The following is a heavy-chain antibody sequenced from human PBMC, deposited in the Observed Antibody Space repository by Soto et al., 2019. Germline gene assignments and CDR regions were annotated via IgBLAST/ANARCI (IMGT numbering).Heavy chain of an antibody. CDR2: ISSSSSTI. V-gene: IGHV3-48*01. CDR1: GFTFSSYS. D-gene: IGHD2-2*01. J-gene: IGHJ6*03. Sequence: GGSLRLSCAASGFTFSSYSMNWVRQAPGKGLEWVSYISSSSSTIYYADSVKGRFTISRDNAKNSLYLQMNSLRAEDTAVYYCARDPLRRVLVDGVVVPAAMVSMDVWGKGTTVTVSS. CDR3: ARDPLRRVLVDGVVVPAAMVSMDV.